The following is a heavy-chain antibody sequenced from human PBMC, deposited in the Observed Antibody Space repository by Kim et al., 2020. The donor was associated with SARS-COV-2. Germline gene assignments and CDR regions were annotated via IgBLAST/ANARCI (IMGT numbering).Heavy chain of an antibody. Sequence: GGSLRLSCAASGFTVSSNYMSWVRQAPGKGLEWVSVIYSGGSTYYADSVKGRFTISRDNSKNTLYLQMNSLRAEDTAVYYCARGILDPYYFDYWGQGTLVTVSS. J-gene: IGHJ4*02. D-gene: IGHD1-20*01. CDR2: IYSGGST. CDR1: GFTVSSNY. V-gene: IGHV3-66*02. CDR3: ARGILDPYYFDY.